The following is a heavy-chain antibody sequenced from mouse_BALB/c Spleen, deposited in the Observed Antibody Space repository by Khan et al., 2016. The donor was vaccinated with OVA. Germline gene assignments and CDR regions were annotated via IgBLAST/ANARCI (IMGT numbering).Heavy chain of an antibody. CDR1: GYSITSEYA. CDR2: INYSGNT. V-gene: IGHV3-2*02. CDR3: TRKDYYDYDPFPY. Sequence: QLEESGPGLVKPSQSLSLTCTVTGYSITSEYAWNWIRHFPGNKLEWMGYINYSGNTRYNPSLKSRISITRDTSKNQFFLQLNSVTTEETATYYCTRKDYYDYDPFPYWGQGTLVTVSA. D-gene: IGHD2-4*01. J-gene: IGHJ3*01.